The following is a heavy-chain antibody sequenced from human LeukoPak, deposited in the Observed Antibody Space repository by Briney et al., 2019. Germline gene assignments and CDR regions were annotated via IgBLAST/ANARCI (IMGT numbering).Heavy chain of an antibody. D-gene: IGHD3-16*01. CDR2: IKQDGSEK. Sequence: GGSLRLSCAASGFTFSTYWMTWVRQAPGKGLEWVANIKQDGSEKNYVDSVKGRFTISRDNAKNSLYLQMNSLRAEDTAVYYCARDFVWCGIDYWGQGTLVTVSS. V-gene: IGHV3-7*01. CDR1: GFTFSTYW. J-gene: IGHJ4*02. CDR3: ARDFVWCGIDY.